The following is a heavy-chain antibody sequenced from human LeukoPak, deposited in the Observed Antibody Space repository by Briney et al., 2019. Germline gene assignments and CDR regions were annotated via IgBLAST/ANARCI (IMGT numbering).Heavy chain of an antibody. CDR2: ISAGGGST. V-gene: IGHV3-23*01. D-gene: IGHD2-15*01. CDR1: GFTFSSYA. CDR3: AKGTLGYGSGCSCYSGY. J-gene: IGHJ4*02. Sequence: PGGSLRLSCAASGFTFSSYAMIWVRQAPGKGLEWVSVISAGGGSTDFADSVKGRFTVSRDNSKNTLYLQMSSLRAEDTAVYYCAKGTLGYGSGCSCYSGYWGQGTLVTVSS.